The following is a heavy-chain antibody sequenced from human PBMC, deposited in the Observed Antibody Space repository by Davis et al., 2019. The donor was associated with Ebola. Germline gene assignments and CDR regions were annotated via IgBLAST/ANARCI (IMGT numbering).Heavy chain of an antibody. J-gene: IGHJ4*02. V-gene: IGHV3-30*03. CDR3: ARNYYGSGASGPGDY. CDR1: GFTFSSYG. Sequence: GESLKISCAASGFTFSSYGMHWVRQAPGKGLEWVAVISYDGSNKYYADSVKGRFTISRDNSKNTLYLQMNSLRAEDTALYHCARNYYGSGASGPGDYWGQGTLVTVSS. CDR2: ISYDGSNK. D-gene: IGHD3-10*01.